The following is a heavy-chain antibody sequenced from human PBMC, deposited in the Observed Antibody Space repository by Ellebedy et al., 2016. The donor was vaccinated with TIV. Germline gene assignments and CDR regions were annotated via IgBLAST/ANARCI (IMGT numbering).Heavy chain of an antibody. V-gene: IGHV3-15*01. CDR2: IKSKTDGGAA. D-gene: IGHD2/OR15-2a*01. J-gene: IGHJ3*02. CDR1: GFTFSNAW. Sequence: GGSLRLSCAASGFTFSNAWMNWVRQAPGKGLEWVGRIKSKTDGGAADYDAPVKGRFTISRDTSENTRYIQMNSLRAEDTAVYYCARETFNDVDLDLWGLFDIWGQGTMVTVSS. CDR3: ARETFNDVDLDLWGLFDI.